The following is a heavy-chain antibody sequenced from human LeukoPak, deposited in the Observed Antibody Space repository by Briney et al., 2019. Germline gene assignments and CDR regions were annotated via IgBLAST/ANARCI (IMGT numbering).Heavy chain of an antibody. CDR3: ARGFPVAVAGMDY. J-gene: IGHJ4*02. CDR2: INWNGGST. V-gene: IGHV3-20*04. D-gene: IGHD6-19*01. CDR1: RFIFDDYG. Sequence: GGSLRLSCAASRFIFDDYGMSWVRQAPGKGLEWVSGINWNGGSTGYADSVKGRFTISRDNAKNSLYLQMNSLRAEDTAVYYCARGFPVAVAGMDYWGQGTLVTVSS.